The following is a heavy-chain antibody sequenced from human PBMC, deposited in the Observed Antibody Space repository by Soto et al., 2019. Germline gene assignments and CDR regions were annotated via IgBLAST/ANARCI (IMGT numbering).Heavy chain of an antibody. CDR1: GFIVNTYH. J-gene: IGHJ4*02. Sequence: EVQLVESGGGLIQPGGSLRLSCTASGFIVNTYHMSWVRQAPGKGLEWVSVVYTDDRTYYANSVKGRFTISRDNSKNTLYLQMNILGAEDTAVYVCAMGTGYSIGGHYWGQGPLVTVSA. V-gene: IGHV3-53*01. D-gene: IGHD5-18*01. CDR3: AMGTGYSIGGHY. CDR2: VYTDDRT.